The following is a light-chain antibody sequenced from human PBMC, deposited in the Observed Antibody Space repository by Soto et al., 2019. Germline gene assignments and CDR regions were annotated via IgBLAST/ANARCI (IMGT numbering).Light chain of an antibody. CDR1: QTISSW. J-gene: IGKJ1*01. V-gene: IGKV1-5*03. Sequence: DIQLTQSPSTLSGSVGPGVTIXCRASQTISSWLAWYQQKPGKAPKLLIYKASTLKSGVPSRFSGSGPGTEFTLTISSLQPDDFATYYCQHYNSYSEASGQGTKVDIK. CDR2: KAS. CDR3: QHYNSYSEA.